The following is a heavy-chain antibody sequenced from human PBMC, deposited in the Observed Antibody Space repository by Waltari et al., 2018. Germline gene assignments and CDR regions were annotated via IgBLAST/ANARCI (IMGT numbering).Heavy chain of an antibody. CDR1: GYTLTELS. CDR3: ATGPYSSGWYAFDI. V-gene: IGHV1-24*01. J-gene: IGHJ3*02. Sequence: GASVKVSCKVSGYTLTELSMHWVRQAPGKGLEWMGGFDPEDGETIYAQKFQGRVTMTEDTSTDTAYMELSSLRSEDTAVYYCATGPYSSGWYAFDIWGQGTMVTVSS. D-gene: IGHD6-19*01. CDR2: FDPEDGET.